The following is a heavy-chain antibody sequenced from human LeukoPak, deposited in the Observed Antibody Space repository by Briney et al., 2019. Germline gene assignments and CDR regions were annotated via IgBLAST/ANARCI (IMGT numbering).Heavy chain of an antibody. CDR1: GSTFSSYW. V-gene: IGHV3-74*01. D-gene: IGHD3-10*01. J-gene: IGHJ4*02. CDR3: ARVDYYGSGSYPFDY. Sequence: GGSLRLSCAASGSTFSSYWMHWVRQAPGKGLVWVSRIISDGSSTSYADSVKGRFTISRDNAKNTLYLQMNSLRAEDTAVYYCARVDYYGSGSYPFDYWGQGTLVTVSS. CDR2: IISDGSST.